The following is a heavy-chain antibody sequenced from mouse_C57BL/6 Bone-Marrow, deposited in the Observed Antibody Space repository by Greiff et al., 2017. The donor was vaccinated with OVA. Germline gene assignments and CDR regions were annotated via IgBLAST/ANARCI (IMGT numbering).Heavy chain of an antibody. J-gene: IGHJ3*01. V-gene: IGHV1-5*01. CDR3: TKSLIYYCGSAFAY. Sequence: EVQLQQSGTVLARPGASVKMSCKTSGYTFTSYWMHWVKQRPGQGLEWIGAIYPGNSDTSYNQKFKGKATLTAVTSASTAYMELSSLTNDDTAVYYCTKSLIYYCGSAFAYWGQGTLVTVSA. CDR1: GYTFTSYW. D-gene: IGHD1-1*01. CDR2: IYPGNSDT.